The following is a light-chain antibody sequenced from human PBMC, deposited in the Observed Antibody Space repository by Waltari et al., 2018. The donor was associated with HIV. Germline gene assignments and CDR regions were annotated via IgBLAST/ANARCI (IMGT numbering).Light chain of an antibody. CDR3: QVWCSSNEHGV. V-gene: IGLV3-21*04. CDR1: LVGGTS. Sequence: SYVLTQPPSVSVAPADAAPIHRGSSLVGGTSARWYKQQPGAAPVLVTRYNFDRPSGITDRSSGSNSGHTSTLTMTSVDAGDEATYDGQVWCSSNEHGVFGGGTELTVV. J-gene: IGLJ3*02. CDR2: YNF.